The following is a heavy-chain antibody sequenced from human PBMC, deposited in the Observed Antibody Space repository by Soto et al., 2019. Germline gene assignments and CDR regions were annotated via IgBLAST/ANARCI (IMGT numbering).Heavy chain of an antibody. J-gene: IGHJ4*02. D-gene: IGHD6-13*01. CDR2: IGSDGTKK. CDR1: GFAFSNYG. Sequence: PGGSLRLSCTASGFAFSNYGIHWVRQAPGSGLWWVEVIGSDGTKKFYAGSVRGRFTISRDNSKNTIYLQMNSLRAEDTAVYYCARDWWEEPAGKETVSQFDYWGQGTLVTVSS. V-gene: IGHV3-33*01. CDR3: ARDWWEEPAGKETVSQFDY.